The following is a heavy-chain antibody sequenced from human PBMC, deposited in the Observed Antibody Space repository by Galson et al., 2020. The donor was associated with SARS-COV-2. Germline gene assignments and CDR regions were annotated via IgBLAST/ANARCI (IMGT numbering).Heavy chain of an antibody. Sequence: ASVKVSCKASGYTFSSYDINWVRQATGQGLEWLGWMNPNSGNTGYAQKFQGRVTMTRNTSISTAYMELSSLRSEDTAVYYCARSRTTYYDILTGYYPRYYYCNMDVGGQGTTVTVSS. D-gene: IGHD3-9*01. CDR3: ARSRTTYYDILTGYYPRYYYCNMDV. CDR2: MNPNSGNT. CDR1: GYTFSSYD. J-gene: IGHJ6*02. V-gene: IGHV1-8*01.